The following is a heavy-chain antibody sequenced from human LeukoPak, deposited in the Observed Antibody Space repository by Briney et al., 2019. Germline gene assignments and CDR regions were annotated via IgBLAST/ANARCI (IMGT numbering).Heavy chain of an antibody. D-gene: IGHD6-19*01. Sequence: GGSLRLSCAASGFTFSSYSMNWVRQAPGKGLEWVSSISSSSSYIYYADSVKGRFTISRDNAKNSLYLQMNSLRAEDTAVYYCARDYWGIAVAGIEYYFDYWGQGTLVTVSS. CDR2: ISSSSSYI. V-gene: IGHV3-21*01. J-gene: IGHJ4*02. CDR3: ARDYWGIAVAGIEYYFDY. CDR1: GFTFSSYS.